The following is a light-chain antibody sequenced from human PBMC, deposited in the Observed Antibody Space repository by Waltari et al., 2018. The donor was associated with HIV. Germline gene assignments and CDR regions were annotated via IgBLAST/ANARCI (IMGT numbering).Light chain of an antibody. J-gene: IGLJ1*01. V-gene: IGLV2-11*01. CDR1: SNDVGAYNY. CDR3: CSSAGKYTFV. Sequence: QSALTQSRSVSGSPGQSITISCTGTSNDVGAYNYASWYQQHPGRAPKLLIFDLVRRPSGVPDRFSGSKSGNTASLTISGLQAEDEADYYCCSSAGKYTFVFGTGTTVTVL. CDR2: DLV.